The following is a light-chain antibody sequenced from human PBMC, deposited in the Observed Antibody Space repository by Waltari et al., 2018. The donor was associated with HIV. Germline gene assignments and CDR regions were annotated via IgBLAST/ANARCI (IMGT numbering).Light chain of an antibody. V-gene: IGLV3-21*02. J-gene: IGLJ2*01. CDR2: DAR. Sequence: SYVLTQPPSVSVAPGQTARINCGGNKLAAAKSVHWYRLNPGQAPVVVIYDARDRPSGIPDRFSGSSSGDTATLTISRAEAGDEADYYCQVWDGRGDPVIFGGGTKLAVV. CDR1: KLAAAKS. CDR3: QVWDGRGDPVI.